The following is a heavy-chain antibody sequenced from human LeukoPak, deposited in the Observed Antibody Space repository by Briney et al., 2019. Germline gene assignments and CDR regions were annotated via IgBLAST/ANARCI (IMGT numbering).Heavy chain of an antibody. Sequence: ASVKVSCKASGYTFTSYGISWVRQAPGQWLEWMGWISAYNGNTNYAQKLQGRVTMTTDTSTSTAYMELRSLRSDDTAVYYCARDLGISYYDSSGYYFSLGYWGQGTLVTVSS. D-gene: IGHD3-22*01. CDR3: ARDLGISYYDSSGYYFSLGY. CDR1: GYTFTSYG. V-gene: IGHV1-18*01. CDR2: ISAYNGNT. J-gene: IGHJ4*02.